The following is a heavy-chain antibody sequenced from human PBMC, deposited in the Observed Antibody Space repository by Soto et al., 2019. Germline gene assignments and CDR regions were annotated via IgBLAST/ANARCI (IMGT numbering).Heavy chain of an antibody. CDR1: GGSISSGGYY. CDR3: ARGGVMGYCSGGSCYSKVSWFDP. Sequence: QVQLQESGPGLVKPSQTLSLTCTVSGGSISSGGYYWSWIRQHPGKGLEWIGYIYYSGSTYYNPSLKSRVTISVDTSKNQFSRKLSSVTAADTAVYYCARGGVMGYCSGGSCYSKVSWFDPWGQGTLVTVSS. V-gene: IGHV4-31*03. CDR2: IYYSGST. D-gene: IGHD2-15*01. J-gene: IGHJ5*02.